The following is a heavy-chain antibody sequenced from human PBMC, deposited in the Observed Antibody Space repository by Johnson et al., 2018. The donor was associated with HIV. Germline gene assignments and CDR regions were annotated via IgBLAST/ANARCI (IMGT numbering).Heavy chain of an antibody. D-gene: IGHD3-22*01. Sequence: QVQLVESGGGVVQPGRSLRLSCAASGFTFSSYAMHWVRQAPGKGLEWVAVISYDGSNKYYADSVKGRFTISRDNSKNTLYLQMNSLRAEDTAVYYCASHYYDSSGYYFDAFDIWGQGTMVTVSS. CDR2: ISYDGSNK. CDR1: GFTFSSYA. V-gene: IGHV3-30-3*01. J-gene: IGHJ3*02. CDR3: ASHYYDSSGYYFDAFDI.